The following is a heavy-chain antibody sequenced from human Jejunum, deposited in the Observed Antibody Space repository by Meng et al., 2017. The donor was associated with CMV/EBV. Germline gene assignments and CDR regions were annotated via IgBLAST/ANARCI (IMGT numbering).Heavy chain of an antibody. J-gene: IGHJ5*02. CDR2: INPNSGGT. V-gene: IGHV1-2*02. Sequence: GYYMHWGRQAPGQGLEWMGWINPNSGGTNYAQKFQGRVTMTRDTSISTAYMELNRLRSDDTAVYYCARDQGDFWSGYYGNNWFDPWGQGTLVTVSS. D-gene: IGHD3-3*01. CDR1: GYY. CDR3: ARDQGDFWSGYYGNNWFDP.